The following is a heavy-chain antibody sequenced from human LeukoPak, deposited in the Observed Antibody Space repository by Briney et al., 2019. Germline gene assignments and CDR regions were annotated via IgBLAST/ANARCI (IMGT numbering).Heavy chain of an antibody. CDR3: ARGLYSYGHFDY. CDR1: GYTFTSYD. J-gene: IGHJ4*02. D-gene: IGHD5-18*01. CDR2: MNPNSGNT. Sequence: ASVKVSCKASGYTFTSYDINWIRQATGQGLEWMGWMNPNSGNTGYAQIFQGRVTMTRNTSISTAYLQWSSLKASDTAMYYCARGLYSYGHFDYWGQGTLVTVSS. V-gene: IGHV1-8*01.